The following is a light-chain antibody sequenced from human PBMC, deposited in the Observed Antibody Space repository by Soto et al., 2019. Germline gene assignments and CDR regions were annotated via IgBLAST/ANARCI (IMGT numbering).Light chain of an antibody. V-gene: IGLV2-8*01. CDR3: SSYAGSNDLV. J-gene: IGLJ2*01. CDR2: EVN. Sequence: QSALTQPPSASGSPGQSVTISCTGTSSDVGGYHYVSWYQQHPGKAPKLMIYEVNKRPSGVPDRFSGSKSANTASLTVSGLQAEDEAYYYCSSYAGSNDLVFGGGIKLTVL. CDR1: SSDVGGYHY.